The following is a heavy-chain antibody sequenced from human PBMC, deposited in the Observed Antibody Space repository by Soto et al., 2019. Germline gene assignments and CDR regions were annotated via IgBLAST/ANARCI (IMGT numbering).Heavy chain of an antibody. CDR2: ISAYNGNT. V-gene: IGHV1-18*01. CDR1: GFTFTNYG. CDR3: AGGGSGSDFDR. D-gene: IGHD5-12*01. J-gene: IGHJ4*02. Sequence: ASVKVSGKTSGFTFTNYGINWVRQAPGQGLEWMGWISAYNGNTNYAQKFQGRVTVTTDTSTTTAYMELRSLRSDDTAVYYCAGGGSGSDFDRWGQGTLVTVSS.